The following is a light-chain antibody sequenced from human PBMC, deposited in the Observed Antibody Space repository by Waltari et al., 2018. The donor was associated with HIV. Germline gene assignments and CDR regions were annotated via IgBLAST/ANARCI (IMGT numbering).Light chain of an antibody. CDR1: NSNIGSND. J-gene: IGLJ2*01. CDR3: ATWDDNLSGVL. V-gene: IGLV1-47*01. CDR2: RSS. Sequence: QSVLTQPPSASGTPGQRVTMSCSGSNSNIGSNDVFWYQQLPGTVPKLLIYRSSRRPSGGPDRVSASKSGTAGSRAIGGLRSEEEADYYCATWDDNLSGVLFGGGTRLNVL.